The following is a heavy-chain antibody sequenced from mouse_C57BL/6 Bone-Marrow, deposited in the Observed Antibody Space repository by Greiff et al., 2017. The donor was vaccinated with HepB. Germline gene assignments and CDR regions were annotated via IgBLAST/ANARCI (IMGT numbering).Heavy chain of an antibody. CDR1: GYNFTSYW. V-gene: IGHV1-53*01. CDR2: INTRNGGT. Sequence: QVQLQQSGTELVKPGDSVKLSCKASGYNFTSYWIHWVKQRPGQGLEWIGNINTRNGGTDYSEKFKSQATMTVDKSSSPAYMQLSCLSSEESAAYYCARGWLPHALDYWGQGTSVTVSA. D-gene: IGHD2-3*01. CDR3: ARGWLPHALDY. J-gene: IGHJ4*01.